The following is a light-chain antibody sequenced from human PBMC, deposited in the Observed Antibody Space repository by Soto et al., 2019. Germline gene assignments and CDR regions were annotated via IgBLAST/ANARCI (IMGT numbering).Light chain of an antibody. CDR3: QQYSSYWT. J-gene: IGKJ1*01. V-gene: IGKV1-5*03. CDR2: RSS. CDR1: QDLDNW. Sequence: ILMSQSPSSLSASVGDRVTITCRASQDLDNWLAWYQQKPGKAPQLLIYRSSTLKTGVPSRFSGFGSGTEYTLTISGLQPDDFATSSCQQYSSYWTFGQGTMVEI.